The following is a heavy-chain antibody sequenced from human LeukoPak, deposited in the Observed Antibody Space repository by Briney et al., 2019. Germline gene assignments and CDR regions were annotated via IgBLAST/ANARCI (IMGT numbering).Heavy chain of an antibody. CDR1: GGSISSGDYY. Sequence: PSETLSLTCTVSGGSISSGDYYWSWIRQPPGKGLEWIGYIYYSGSTYYNPSLKSRVTISVDTSKNQFSLKLSSVTAADTAVYYCARAPILTGSPYYFDYWGQGTLVTVSS. CDR3: ARAPILTGSPYYFDY. CDR2: IYYSGST. D-gene: IGHD3-9*01. V-gene: IGHV4-30-4*01. J-gene: IGHJ4*02.